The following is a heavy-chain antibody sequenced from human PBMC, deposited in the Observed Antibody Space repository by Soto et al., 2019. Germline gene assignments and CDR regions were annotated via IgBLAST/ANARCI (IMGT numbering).Heavy chain of an antibody. CDR2: ISTSSSYT. CDR3: ARDSSGWSGFFDY. V-gene: IGHV3-11*05. J-gene: IGHJ4*02. CDR1: GFTFSDYY. D-gene: IGHD6-19*01. Sequence: QVQLVESGGGLVKPGGSLRLSCAASGFTFSDYYMSWIRQAPGKGLEWVSYISTSSSYTNYADSVRGRFTISRDNAKNSLYLQINSLRAEDTAVYYCARDSSGWSGFFDYWGQGTLVTVSS.